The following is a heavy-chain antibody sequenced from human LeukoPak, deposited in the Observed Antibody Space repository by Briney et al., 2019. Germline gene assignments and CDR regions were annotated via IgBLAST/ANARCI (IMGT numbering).Heavy chain of an antibody. Sequence: GGSLRLSCAASGFTFSSYGMHWVRQAPGKGLEWVAFIRYDGSNKYYADSVKGRFTISRDNSKNTLYLQMNSLRAEDTAVYYCATNYDFWSGPLYYYYYMDVWGKGTTVTVSS. V-gene: IGHV3-30*02. CDR3: ATNYDFWSGPLYYYYYMDV. J-gene: IGHJ6*03. D-gene: IGHD3-3*01. CDR1: GFTFSSYG. CDR2: IRYDGSNK.